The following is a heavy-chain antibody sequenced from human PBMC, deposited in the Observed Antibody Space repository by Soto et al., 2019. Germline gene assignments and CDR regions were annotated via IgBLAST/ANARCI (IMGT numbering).Heavy chain of an antibody. J-gene: IGHJ4*02. V-gene: IGHV3-33*01. D-gene: IGHD4-17*01. Sequence: GGSLRLSCAASGFTFSGYAMHWVRQAPGKGLEWVAVIWHDGSNKYYADSVKGRFTISRDNSKNTLYLQMNSLRAEDTAVYFCARPALLVTTFDSWGQGTPVTVSS. CDR3: ARPALLVTTFDS. CDR1: GFTFSGYA. CDR2: IWHDGSNK.